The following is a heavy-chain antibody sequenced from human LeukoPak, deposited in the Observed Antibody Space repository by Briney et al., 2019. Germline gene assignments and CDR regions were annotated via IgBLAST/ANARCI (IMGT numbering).Heavy chain of an antibody. CDR1: GFTFSTYG. CDR2: IRYDGSNK. CDR3: ARQWVDC. V-gene: IGHV3-30*02. Sequence: PGGSLRLSCAASGFTFSTYGIHWVRHAPGKGLEWVAFIRYDGSNKYYADSVKGRFTISRDNSKNTLYLQMNSLRAEDTAVYYCARQWVDCWGQGTLVTVSS. J-gene: IGHJ4*02. D-gene: IGHD1-26*01.